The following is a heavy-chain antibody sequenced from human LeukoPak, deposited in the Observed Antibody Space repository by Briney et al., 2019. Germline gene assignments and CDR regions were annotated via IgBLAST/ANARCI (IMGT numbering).Heavy chain of an antibody. Sequence: SETLSLTCTVSGASINSDNYYWSWIRQPAGKGLEWIGRIYTTGSTNYNPSLNSRVSISVDTSKNQFSLKLSSVTAADTAVYHCANGTNWFDPWGQGTLVTVSS. CDR3: ANGTNWFDP. CDR1: GASINSDNYY. V-gene: IGHV4-61*02. J-gene: IGHJ5*02. CDR2: IYTTGST. D-gene: IGHD1-14*01.